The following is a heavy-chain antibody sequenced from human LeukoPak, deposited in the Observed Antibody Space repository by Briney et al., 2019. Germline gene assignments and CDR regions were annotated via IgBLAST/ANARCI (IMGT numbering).Heavy chain of an antibody. V-gene: IGHV3-73*01. CDR1: GFTFSGSA. D-gene: IGHD4-17*01. CDR2: IRSKANDHAT. Sequence: GGSLRLSCAGSGFTFSGSAMHWVRQSPGKGLEWVGRIRSKANDHATAYAASVRGRFTISRDDSENTAYLQMNSLRTEDTAIYYCTRRLMTTVNDYWGQGTLVTVSS. J-gene: IGHJ4*02. CDR3: TRRLMTTVNDY.